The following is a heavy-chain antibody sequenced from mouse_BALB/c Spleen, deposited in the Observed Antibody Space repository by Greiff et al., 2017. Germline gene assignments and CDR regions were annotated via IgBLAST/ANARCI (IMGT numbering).Heavy chain of an antibody. CDR2: INPSSGYT. CDR3: ARWVWGGNYVYWYFDV. D-gene: IGHD2-1*01. J-gene: IGHJ1*01. V-gene: IGHV1-4*02. Sequence: VQLQQSAAELARPGASVKMSCKASGYTFTSYTMHWVKQRPGQGLEWIGYINPSSGYTEYNQKFKDKTTLTADKSSSPAYMQLSSLTSEDSAVYYCARWVWGGNYVYWYFDVWGAGTTVTVSS. CDR1: GYTFTSYT.